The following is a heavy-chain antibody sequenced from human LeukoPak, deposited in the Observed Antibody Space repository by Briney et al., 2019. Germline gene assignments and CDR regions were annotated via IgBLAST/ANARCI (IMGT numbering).Heavy chain of an antibody. Sequence: SVKVSCKASGGTFSSYAISWVRQAHGQGREWMGRIITILGIANYAQNLQCRVTITADKSTSTAYMELSSLRSEDTAVYYCARAPPYDILTGYEFDYWGQGTLVTVSS. CDR2: IITILGIA. CDR3: ARAPPYDILTGYEFDY. CDR1: GGTFSSYA. J-gene: IGHJ4*02. V-gene: IGHV1-69*04. D-gene: IGHD3-9*01.